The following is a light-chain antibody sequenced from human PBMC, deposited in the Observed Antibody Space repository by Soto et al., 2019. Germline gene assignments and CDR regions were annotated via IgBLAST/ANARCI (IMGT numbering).Light chain of an antibody. V-gene: IGLV2-23*01. CDR3: SAYTVSRTYV. Sequence: QSALTQPASVSGSPGQSITISCTGTSSDVGSYNLVSWYQQHPGKAPKLMIYEGSKRPSGVSNRFSGSKSGNTASLTISGLQAEDEADYYCSAYTVSRTYVFGTGTKVTVL. J-gene: IGLJ1*01. CDR2: EGS. CDR1: SSDVGSYNL.